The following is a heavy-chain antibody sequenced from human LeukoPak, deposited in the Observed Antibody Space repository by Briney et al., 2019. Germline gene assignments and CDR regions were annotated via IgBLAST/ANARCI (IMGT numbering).Heavy chain of an antibody. V-gene: IGHV3-33*08. CDR2: IWYDENNK. CDR1: GFTFNNHA. CDR3: ARDVADAFDI. J-gene: IGHJ3*02. Sequence: GGSLRLSCSASGFTFNNHAMHWVRQAPGKGLEWVAVIWYDENNKYYADSVKGRFTISRDNSKNTLYLQMNSLRAEDTAVYYCARDVADAFDIWGQGTMVTVSS. D-gene: IGHD2-15*01.